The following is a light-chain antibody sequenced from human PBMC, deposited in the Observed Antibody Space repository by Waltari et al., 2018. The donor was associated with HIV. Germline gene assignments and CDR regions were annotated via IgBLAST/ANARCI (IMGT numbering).Light chain of an antibody. CDR2: RTN. Sequence: QSVLTQPPSASGTPGQRVTTSCSGSSSNIGSNYVYWYQQLPGTAPKLLIYRTNQRPSGVPDRFSGSKSGTSASLAITGLRSEDEADYYCAAWDDGLSGPVFGGGTKLTVL. CDR3: AAWDDGLSGPV. J-gene: IGLJ3*02. V-gene: IGLV1-47*01. CDR1: SSNIGSNY.